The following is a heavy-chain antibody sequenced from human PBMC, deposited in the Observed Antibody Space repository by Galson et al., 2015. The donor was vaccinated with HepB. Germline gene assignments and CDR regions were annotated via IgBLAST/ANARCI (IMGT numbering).Heavy chain of an antibody. CDR1: GFTFSSYW. J-gene: IGHJ2*01. CDR3: AKITLRGWYFDL. D-gene: IGHD3-10*01. CDR2: IKQDGSEK. Sequence: SLRLSCAASGFTFSSYWMSWVRRAPGKGLEWVANIKQDGSEKYYVDSVKGRFTISRGNAKNSLYLQMNSLRAEDTAVYYCAKITLRGWYFDLWGRGTLVTVSS. V-gene: IGHV3-7*01.